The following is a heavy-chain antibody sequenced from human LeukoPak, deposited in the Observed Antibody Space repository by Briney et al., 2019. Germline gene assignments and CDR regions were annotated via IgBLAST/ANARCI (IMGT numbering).Heavy chain of an antibody. Sequence: GGSLRLFCAASGFTFSIYAMICVRQAPGKGLECVSAISNNGVSTYYADSVKGRFTISRDNSKNTLYLQVKSLRDEDTAVYYCARRPSYYFDYWGQGTLVTVS. CDR2: ISNNGVST. CDR1: GFTFSIYA. V-gene: IGHV3-23*01. J-gene: IGHJ4*02. CDR3: ARRPSYYFDY.